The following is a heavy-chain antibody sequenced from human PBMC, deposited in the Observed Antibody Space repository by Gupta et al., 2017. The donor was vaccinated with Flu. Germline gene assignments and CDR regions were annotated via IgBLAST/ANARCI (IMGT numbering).Heavy chain of an antibody. CDR3: AKGDYGGDSLFYFDY. J-gene: IGHJ4*02. V-gene: IGHV3-23*01. CDR2: ISGGGDTT. Sequence: EVQLLESGGGLAPPGGSLRLSCAASGFTFRPYGMSWVRQAPGKGLEWVSGISGGGDTTYYADSVKGRFTISRDNAENTLSLQMNSLRAEDTAVYYCAKGDYGGDSLFYFDYWGQGTLVTVSS. CDR1: GFTFRPYG. D-gene: IGHD4-23*01.